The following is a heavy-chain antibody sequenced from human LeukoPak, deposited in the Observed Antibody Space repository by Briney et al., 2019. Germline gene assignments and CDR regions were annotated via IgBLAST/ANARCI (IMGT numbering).Heavy chain of an antibody. V-gene: IGHV3-66*01. J-gene: IGHJ6*02. CDR2: TYSDGST. D-gene: IGHD6-13*01. Sequence: QPGGSPRRSCVASGFTVSSIFWTWVRRAPGEGLGWVSITYSDGSTYYADSVKGRFTISRDSSNNTVYLQMNSLRAEDTALYSCASDSEQQVDAPDVWGQGTTVTVSS. CDR3: ASDSEQQVDAPDV. CDR1: GFTVSSIF.